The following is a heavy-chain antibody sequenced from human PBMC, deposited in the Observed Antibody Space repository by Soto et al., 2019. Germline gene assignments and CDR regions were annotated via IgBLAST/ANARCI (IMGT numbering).Heavy chain of an antibody. CDR1: GGTFSSYT. CDR3: ARAMYSSNLIDY. Sequence: QVQLVQSGAEVKKPGSSVKVSCKASGGTFSSYTISWVRQAPGQGLEWMGRIIPILGIANYAQKFQGRVTITADKSTSTSYMELSSLRSEDTAVYYCARAMYSSNLIDYWGQGTLVTVSS. V-gene: IGHV1-69*02. J-gene: IGHJ4*02. CDR2: IIPILGIA. D-gene: IGHD6-19*01.